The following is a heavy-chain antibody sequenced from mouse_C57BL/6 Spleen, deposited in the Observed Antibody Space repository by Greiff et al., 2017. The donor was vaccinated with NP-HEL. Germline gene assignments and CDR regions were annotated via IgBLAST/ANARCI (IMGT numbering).Heavy chain of an antibody. V-gene: IGHV1-26*01. CDR3: ARSRITTGSGGHLDY. CDR1: GYTFTDYY. D-gene: IGHD1-1*01. Sequence: EVQLQQSGPELVKPGASVKISCKASGYTFTDYYMNWVKQSHGKSLEWIGDINPNNGGTSYNQKFKGKATLTVDKSSSTAYMELRSLTSEDSAVYYCARSRITTGSGGHLDYWGQGTTLTVSS. J-gene: IGHJ2*01. CDR2: INPNNGGT.